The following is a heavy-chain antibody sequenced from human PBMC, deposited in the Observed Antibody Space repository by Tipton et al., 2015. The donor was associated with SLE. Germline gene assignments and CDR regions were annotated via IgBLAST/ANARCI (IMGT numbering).Heavy chain of an antibody. CDR3: ARDQASLGLDF. J-gene: IGHJ4*02. V-gene: IGHV5-51*01. Sequence: QLVQSGAEVKKPGESLKISCRVSGYTFANFWISWVRQTPGKGLEWMGFIYLGDSDTKYSPSFEGQVTISADKSTSTAYVQWNSLKTSDSAMYYCARDQASLGLDFWGQGTLVTVSS. CDR1: GYTFANFW. CDR2: IYLGDSDT.